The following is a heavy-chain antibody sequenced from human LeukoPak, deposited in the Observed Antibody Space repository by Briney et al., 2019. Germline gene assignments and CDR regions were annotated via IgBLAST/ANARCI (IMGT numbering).Heavy chain of an antibody. J-gene: IGHJ4*02. CDR2: INPNSGGT. V-gene: IGHV1-2*02. CDR1: GDTLTGYY. Sequence: ASVKVSCKASGDTLTGYYMHWVRQAPGQGLEWMGWINPNSGGTNYAQKFQGRVTMTRDTSISTAYMELSRLRSDDTAVYYCAREPAQAAALDYWGQGTLVTVSS. D-gene: IGHD6-13*01. CDR3: AREPAQAAALDY.